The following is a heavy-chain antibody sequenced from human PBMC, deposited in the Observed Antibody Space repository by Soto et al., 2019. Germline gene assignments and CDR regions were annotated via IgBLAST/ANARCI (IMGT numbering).Heavy chain of an antibody. D-gene: IGHD1-26*01. CDR3: ATVGWELLTSDAFDI. CDR2: IKSKTDGGTT. CDR1: GFTFRNAW. Sequence: EVQLVESGGGLVKPGGSLRLSCAASGFTFRNAWMKWVRQAPEKGLEWVGRIKSKTDGGTTDYAAPVKGRFTISRDDSKNMLYLQMNSLKTEDTAVYYCATVGWELLTSDAFDIWGQGTMVTVSS. J-gene: IGHJ3*02. V-gene: IGHV3-15*07.